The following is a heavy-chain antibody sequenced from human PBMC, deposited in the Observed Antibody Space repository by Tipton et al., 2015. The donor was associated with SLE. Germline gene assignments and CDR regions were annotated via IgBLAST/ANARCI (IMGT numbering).Heavy chain of an antibody. D-gene: IGHD6-13*01. V-gene: IGHV1-69*01. Sequence: QLVQSGAEVKKPGSSVKVSCKASGGTFSSYAISWVRQAPGQGLEWMGGIIPIFGTANYAQKFQGRVTITTDESTSTAYMELSSLRSEDTAVYYCARDRRLAAAGRTLYGMDVWGQGTTVTVSS. CDR2: IIPIFGTA. CDR1: GGTFSSYA. J-gene: IGHJ6*02. CDR3: ARDRRLAAAGRTLYGMDV.